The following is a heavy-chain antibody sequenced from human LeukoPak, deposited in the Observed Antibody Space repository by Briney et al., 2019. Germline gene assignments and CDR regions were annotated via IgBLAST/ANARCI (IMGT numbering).Heavy chain of an antibody. CDR3: ASEVPRFDY. Sequence: GRSLRLSCAASGFTFSSYAMHWVRQAPGKGLEWVAVISYDGSNKYYADSVKGRFTISRDNSKNTLYLQMNSLRAEDTAVCYCASEVPRFDYWGQGTLVTVSS. CDR2: ISYDGSNK. V-gene: IGHV3-30*04. CDR1: GFTFSSYA. J-gene: IGHJ4*02.